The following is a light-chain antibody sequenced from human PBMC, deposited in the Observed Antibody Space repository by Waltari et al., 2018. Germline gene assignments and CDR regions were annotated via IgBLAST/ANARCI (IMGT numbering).Light chain of an antibody. CDR3: QVWDGSTDVV. CDR2: DDS. J-gene: IGLJ2*01. CDR1: NIGSKS. Sequence: SYVLTHPPSVSVAPGQTAPATCGGTNIGSKSVHWYQQRPGPAPILVLYDDSDRPSGIPDRFSGSNSGNTATLTISRVEAGDEADYYCQVWDGSTDVVFGGGTKLTVL. V-gene: IGLV3-21*02.